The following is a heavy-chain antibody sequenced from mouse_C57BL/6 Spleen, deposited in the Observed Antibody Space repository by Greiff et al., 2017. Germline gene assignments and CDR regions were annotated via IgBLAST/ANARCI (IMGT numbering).Heavy chain of an antibody. V-gene: IGHV14-3*01. CDR1: GFNIKNTY. CDR3: ATFDYYGSSYYLDD. Sequence: VQLQQSVAELVRPGASVKLSCTASGFNIKNTYMHWVKQRPEQGLEWIGRIDPANGNTKYAPKFQGKATITADTSSNPAYMQLSSLTSEDYAIXYCATFDYYGSSYYLDDWGQGTTLTVSS. J-gene: IGHJ2*01. D-gene: IGHD1-1*01. CDR2: IDPANGNT.